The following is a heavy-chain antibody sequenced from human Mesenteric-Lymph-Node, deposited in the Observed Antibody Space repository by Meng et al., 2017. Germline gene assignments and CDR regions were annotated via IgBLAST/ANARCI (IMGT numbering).Heavy chain of an antibody. J-gene: IGHJ6*02. CDR1: GFTFDEYA. D-gene: IGHD3-10*01. Sequence: SLKISCAASGFTFDEYAMHWVRQAPGKGLEWVSGISFNSRSTGYADSVKGRFTISRDNDKNSLYLQMNSLRGEDTTFYYCAKAHLTLVRGVMYYYGMDVWGQGTTVTGSS. CDR3: AKAHLTLVRGVMYYYGMDV. CDR2: ISFNSRST. V-gene: IGHV3-9*01.